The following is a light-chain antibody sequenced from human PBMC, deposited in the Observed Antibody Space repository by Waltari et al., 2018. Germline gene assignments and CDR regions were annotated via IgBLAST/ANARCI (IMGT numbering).Light chain of an antibody. CDR1: ALSTQF. CDR3: QSAHSNGSDVV. Sequence: SYELTQPPSVSVSPGQTARITCPGAALSTQFGYWYQQKSGRAPVLMIYTDSGRPSGIPERFSGSSSGTTVTLTISAVQPEDEADYYCQSAHSNGSDVVFGGGTKLTVL. V-gene: IGLV3-25*03. J-gene: IGLJ2*01. CDR2: TDS.